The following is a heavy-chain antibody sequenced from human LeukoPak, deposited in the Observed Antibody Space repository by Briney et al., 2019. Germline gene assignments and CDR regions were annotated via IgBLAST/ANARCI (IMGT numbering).Heavy chain of an antibody. V-gene: IGHV4-34*01. Sequence: PSETLSLTCAVYGGSFSAYYWSWIRRPPGKGLEWIGEINHSGSTNYNPSLKSRVTISVDTSKNQFSLKLSSVTAADTAVYYCARDRSSITGFDPWGQGTLVTVSS. CDR1: GGSFSAYY. CDR2: INHSGST. CDR3: ARDRSSITGFDP. D-gene: IGHD1-20*01. J-gene: IGHJ5*02.